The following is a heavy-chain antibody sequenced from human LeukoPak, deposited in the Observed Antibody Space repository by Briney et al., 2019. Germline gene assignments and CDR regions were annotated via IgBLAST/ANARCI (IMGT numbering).Heavy chain of an antibody. J-gene: IGHJ6*02. V-gene: IGHV4-59*11. CDR1: GGSISSHY. Sequence: SETLSLTCTVSGGSISSHYWSWIRQPPGKGLEWIGYIYYSGSTNYNPSLKSRVTISVDTSKNQFSLKLSSVTAADTAVYYCARDSSGMDVWGQGTTVTVSS. CDR3: ARDSSGMDV. D-gene: IGHD2-2*01. CDR2: IYYSGST.